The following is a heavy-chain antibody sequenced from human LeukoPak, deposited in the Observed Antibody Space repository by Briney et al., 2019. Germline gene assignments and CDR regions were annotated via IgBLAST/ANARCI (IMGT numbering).Heavy chain of an antibody. Sequence: PGGSLRLSCAASGFTFSSYGMHWVRQAPGKGLEWVAVISYDGSNKYYADSVKGRFTISRDNSKNTLYLQMNSLRAEDTAVYYCAGDDGGSGYYDDAFDIWGQGTMVTVSS. CDR1: GFTFSSYG. CDR2: ISYDGSNK. J-gene: IGHJ3*02. D-gene: IGHD3-22*01. V-gene: IGHV3-30*03. CDR3: AGDDGGSGYYDDAFDI.